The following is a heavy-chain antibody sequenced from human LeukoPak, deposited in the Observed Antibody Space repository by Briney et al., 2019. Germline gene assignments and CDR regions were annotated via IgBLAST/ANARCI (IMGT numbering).Heavy chain of an antibody. CDR2: ISAYNGNT. CDR3: ASDHVIVGDDAFDI. V-gene: IGHV1-18*01. Sequence: ASVKVSCKASGYTFTSYGISWVRQAPGQGLEWMGWISAYNGNTNYAQKLQGRVTMTTDTSTSTAYMELRSLRSDDTAVYYCASDHVIVGDDAFDIWGQGTMVTVSS. J-gene: IGHJ3*02. CDR1: GYTFTSYG. D-gene: IGHD3-22*01.